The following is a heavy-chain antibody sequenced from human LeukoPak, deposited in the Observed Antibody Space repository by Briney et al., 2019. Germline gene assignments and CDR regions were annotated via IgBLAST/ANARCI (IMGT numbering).Heavy chain of an antibody. J-gene: IGHJ4*02. CDR1: GFTFSSYG. CDR3: AKGYGGDSGWYHDC. Sequence: GGSLRLSCAASGFTFSSYGMHWVRQAPGKGLEWVTVISYDGSHKYYADSVKGRFTISRDNSKNTLYLQMNSLRAEDTAVYYCAKGYGGDSGWYHDCWGQGTLVTVSS. V-gene: IGHV3-30*18. CDR2: ISYDGSHK. D-gene: IGHD6-19*01.